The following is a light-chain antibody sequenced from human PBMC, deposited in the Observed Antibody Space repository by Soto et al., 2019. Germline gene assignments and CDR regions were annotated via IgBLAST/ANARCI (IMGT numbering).Light chain of an antibody. J-gene: IGKJ5*01. V-gene: IGKV3-15*01. CDR1: QSVSIH. CDR2: AAS. Sequence: EIVMTQSPATLSVSPGEGATLSCRASQSVSIHLAWYQQKPGQSPRLLIYAASSRAAGIPARFRGDGSGTEFTLTISSLQSEDFAVYYCQQYNNWPPITFGQGTRLEIK. CDR3: QQYNNWPPIT.